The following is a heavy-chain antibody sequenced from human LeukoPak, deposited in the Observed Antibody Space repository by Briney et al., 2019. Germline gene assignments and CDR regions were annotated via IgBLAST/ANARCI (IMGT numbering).Heavy chain of an antibody. D-gene: IGHD3-3*01. CDR3: ARGLASGYPPIPFDY. V-gene: IGHV4-4*07. CDR1: GGSISSYY. J-gene: IGHJ4*02. CDR2: IYTSGST. Sequence: SETLSLTCTVSGGSISSYYWSWIRQPAGKGLEWIGRIYTSGSTNYNPSLKSRVTMSLDTSKNQFSLNLSSVTAADTAIYYCARGLASGYPPIPFDYWGQGTLVTASS.